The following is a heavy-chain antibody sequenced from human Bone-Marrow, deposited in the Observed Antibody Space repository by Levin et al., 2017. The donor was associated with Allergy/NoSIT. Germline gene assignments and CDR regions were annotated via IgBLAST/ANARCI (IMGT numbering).Heavy chain of an antibody. V-gene: IGHV4-34*01. D-gene: IGHD3-3*01. CDR1: GESFSGYY. CDR3: AVNFDG. Sequence: SETLSLTCAVYGESFSGYYWSWIRQPPGKGLEWIGEINHSGSTNYNASLKSRITISLDTSKNLFSLRLTSVTAADTAVYYCAVNFDGWGQGTTVTVSS. CDR2: INHSGST. J-gene: IGHJ6*02.